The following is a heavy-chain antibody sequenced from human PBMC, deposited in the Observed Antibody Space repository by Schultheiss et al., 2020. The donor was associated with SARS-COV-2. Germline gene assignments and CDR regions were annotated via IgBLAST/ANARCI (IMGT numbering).Heavy chain of an antibody. CDR2: IIPIFGTA. J-gene: IGHJ4*02. D-gene: IGHD6-19*01. CDR3: ARAGSQADDY. CDR1: GGTFSSYA. V-gene: IGHV1-69*05. Sequence: SVKVSCKASGGTFSSYAISWVRQAPGQGLEWMGGIIPIFGTANYAQKFQGRVTMTTDTSTSTAYMELRSLRSDDTAVYYCARAGSQADDYWGQGTLVTVSS.